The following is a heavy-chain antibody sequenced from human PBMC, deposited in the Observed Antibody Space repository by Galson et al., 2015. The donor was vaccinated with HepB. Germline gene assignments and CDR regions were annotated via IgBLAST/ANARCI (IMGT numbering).Heavy chain of an antibody. CDR3: ANALYCGGDCYPEYFQH. CDR1: GFTFSSYG. D-gene: IGHD2-21*02. CDR2: ISYDGSNK. V-gene: IGHV3-30*18. Sequence: SLRLSCAASGFTFSSYGMHWVRQAPGKGLEWVAVISYDGSNKYYADSVKGRFTISRDNSKNTLCLQMNSLRAEDTAVYYCANALYCGGDCYPEYFQHWGQGTLVTVSS. J-gene: IGHJ1*01.